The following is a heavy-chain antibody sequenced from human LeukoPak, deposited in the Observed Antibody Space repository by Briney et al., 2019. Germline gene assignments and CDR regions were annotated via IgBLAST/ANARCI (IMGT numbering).Heavy chain of an antibody. CDR3: ARDWSLDY. D-gene: IGHD3-3*01. CDR1: GGSISSGGYY. J-gene: IGHJ4*02. V-gene: IGHV4-31*03. CDR2: IYYSGST. Sequence: SQTLSLTCTVSGGSISSGGYYWSWIRQHPGKGLEWIGYIYYSGSTSYNPSLKSRATISVDTSKNQFSLKLNSATAADTAVYYCARDWSLDYWGQGTLVTVSS.